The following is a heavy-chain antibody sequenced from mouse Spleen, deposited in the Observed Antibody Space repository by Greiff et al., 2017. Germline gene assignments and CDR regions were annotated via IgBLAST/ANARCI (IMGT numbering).Heavy chain of an antibody. CDR3: ARPLSTAPGYYAMDY. J-gene: IGHJ4*01. V-gene: IGHV14-2*01. CDR2: IDPEDGET. Sequence: VQLKQSGAELVKPGASVKLSCTASGFNIKDYYMHWVKQRTEQGLEWIGRIDPEDGETKYAPKFQGKATITADTSSNTAYLQLSSLTSEDTAVYYCARPLSTAPGYYAMDYWGQGTSVTVSS. D-gene: IGHD1-2*01. CDR1: GFNIKDYY.